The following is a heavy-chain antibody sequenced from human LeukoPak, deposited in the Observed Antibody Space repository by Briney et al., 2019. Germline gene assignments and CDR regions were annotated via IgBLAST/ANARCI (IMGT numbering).Heavy chain of an antibody. Sequence: GRSLRLSCAASGFTFSSYAMHWVRQAPGKGLEWVAVISYDGSNEYYADSVKGRFTISRDNSKNTLYLQMNSLRAEDTAVYYCARDPAPLSSPDGMDVWGQGTTVTVSS. CDR1: GFTFSSYA. CDR2: ISYDGSNE. CDR3: ARDPAPLSSPDGMDV. J-gene: IGHJ6*02. V-gene: IGHV3-30-3*01.